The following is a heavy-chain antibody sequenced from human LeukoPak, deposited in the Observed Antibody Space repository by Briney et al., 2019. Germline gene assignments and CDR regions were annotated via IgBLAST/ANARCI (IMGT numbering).Heavy chain of an antibody. V-gene: IGHV4-34*01. CDR3: ARRGLRGRGYFDY. CDR1: GGSFSGYY. CDR2: INHSGST. D-gene: IGHD4-17*01. J-gene: IGHJ4*02. Sequence: PSETLSLTCAVYGGSFSGYYWSWIRQPPGKGLEWIGEINHSGSTNYNPSLKSRVTISVDTSKNQFSLKLSSVTAADTAVYYCARRGLRGRGYFDYWGQGTLVTVSS.